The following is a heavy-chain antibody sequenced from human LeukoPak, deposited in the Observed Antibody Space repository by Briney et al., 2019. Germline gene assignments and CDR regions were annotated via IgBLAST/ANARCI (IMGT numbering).Heavy chain of an antibody. D-gene: IGHD5-18*01. CDR1: GGSFSGYY. CDR3: ARTTEGGYTYNYFYYYYMDV. J-gene: IGHJ6*03. V-gene: IGHV4-34*01. CDR2: INHSGST. Sequence: PSETLSLTCAVYGGSFSGYYWSWIRQPPGKGLEWIGEINHSGSTNYNPSLKSRVTISVDTSKNQFSLKLTSVTAADTAVYYCARTTEGGYTYNYFYYYYMDVWGKGTTVTISS.